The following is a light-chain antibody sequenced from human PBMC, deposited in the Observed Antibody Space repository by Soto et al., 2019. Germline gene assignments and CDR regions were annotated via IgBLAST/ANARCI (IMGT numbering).Light chain of an antibody. V-gene: IGLV2-23*01. J-gene: IGLJ1*01. CDR3: CSYAGSSLYV. Sequence: QSALTQPASVSGSPGQSITISCTGTSSDVGSYNLVSWYQHHPGKAPKLMIYEGSKRPSGVSNRFSGSKSGNTASLTISGLQAEDEADYYCCSYAGSSLYVFGTGPKVTVL. CDR1: SSDVGSYNL. CDR2: EGS.